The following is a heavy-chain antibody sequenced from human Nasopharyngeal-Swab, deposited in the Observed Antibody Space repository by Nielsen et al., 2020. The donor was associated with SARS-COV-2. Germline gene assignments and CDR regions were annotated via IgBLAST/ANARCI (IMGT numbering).Heavy chain of an antibody. CDR3: AKERFYSGSGKYPRDFDY. V-gene: IGHV3-30*18. J-gene: IGHJ4*02. CDR2: ISYDGSNK. D-gene: IGHD3-10*01. Sequence: GESLKISCVASGFTFSNSGMHWVRQAPGKGLEWVAIISYDGSNKYHADSVKGRFTISKDNSKNTLYLQMSSLRADDTAVYYCAKERFYSGSGKYPRDFDYWGQGTLVTVSS. CDR1: GFTFSNSG.